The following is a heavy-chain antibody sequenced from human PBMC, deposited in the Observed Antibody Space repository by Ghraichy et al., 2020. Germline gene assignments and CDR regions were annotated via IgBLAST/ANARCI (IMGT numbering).Heavy chain of an antibody. CDR3: ARESTVTSHGMDV. CDR2: ISSSSSTI. CDR1: GFTFSDYY. Sequence: XGSLRLSCAASGFTFSDYYMSWIRQAPGKGLEWVSYISSSSSTIYYADSVKGRFTISRDNAKNSLYLQMNSLRAEDTAVYYCARESTVTSHGMDVWGQGTTVTVSS. D-gene: IGHD4-11*01. V-gene: IGHV3-11*01. J-gene: IGHJ6*02.